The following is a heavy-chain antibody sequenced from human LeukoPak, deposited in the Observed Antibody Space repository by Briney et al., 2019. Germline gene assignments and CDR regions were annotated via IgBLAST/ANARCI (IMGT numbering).Heavy chain of an antibody. V-gene: IGHV3-7*03. D-gene: IGHD3-22*01. Sequence: GGSLRLSCAASGFTFSRYWMTRVRQAPGKGLEWVANIKQDGSKKNYVDSVKGRFTISRDNAKNSLYLQMNSLRAEDTAVYYCATPLDYYDSSGYHQGGDWGQGTLVTVSS. CDR3: ATPLDYYDSSGYHQGGD. J-gene: IGHJ4*02. CDR2: IKQDGSKK. CDR1: GFTFSRYW.